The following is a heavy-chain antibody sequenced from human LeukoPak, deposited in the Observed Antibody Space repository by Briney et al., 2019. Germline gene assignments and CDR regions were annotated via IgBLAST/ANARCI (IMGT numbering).Heavy chain of an antibody. Sequence: GGSLRLSCATSGFTFSTYRMHWVRQAPGKGLLWVSRIEGDGSGTTYADSVKGRFTISRDNAKSTLYLQMNSLRDEDTAVYYCVTGLDSRGNSWGQGTLVTVSS. CDR1: GFTFSTYR. CDR2: IEGDGSGT. V-gene: IGHV3-74*01. D-gene: IGHD3-9*01. CDR3: VTGLDSRGNS. J-gene: IGHJ4*02.